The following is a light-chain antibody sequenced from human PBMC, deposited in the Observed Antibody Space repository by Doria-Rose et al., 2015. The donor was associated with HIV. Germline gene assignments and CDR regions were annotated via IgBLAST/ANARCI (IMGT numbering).Light chain of an antibody. CDR1: QSFSSTY. Sequence: TQSPGSLSLSPGERAALSCRASQSFSSTYLAWYQQKPGQAPSLLIYDGSTRATGIPDRFSASGSGTDFTLTINRLEPEDFALYYCHQYGTSWTFGQGTKVEI. CDR3: HQYGTSWT. J-gene: IGKJ1*01. V-gene: IGKV3-20*01. CDR2: DGS.